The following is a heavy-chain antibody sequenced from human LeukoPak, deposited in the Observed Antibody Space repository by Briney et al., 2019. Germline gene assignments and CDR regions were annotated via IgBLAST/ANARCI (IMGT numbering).Heavy chain of an antibody. Sequence: SETLSLTCAVYGGSFSGYYWSWIRQPPGKGLEWIGEINHSGSTNYNPSLKSRVTISVDTSKNQFSLKLSSVTAADTAVYYCARQEGMITFGGVISTRFDPWGQGTLVTVSS. V-gene: IGHV4-34*01. CDR2: INHSGST. CDR1: GGSFSGYY. CDR3: ARQEGMITFGGVISTRFDP. J-gene: IGHJ5*02. D-gene: IGHD3-16*02.